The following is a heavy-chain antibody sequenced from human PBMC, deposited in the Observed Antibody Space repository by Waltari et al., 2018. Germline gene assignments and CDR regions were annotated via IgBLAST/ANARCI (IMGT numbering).Heavy chain of an antibody. CDR1: GFTVSSNY. D-gene: IGHD6-19*01. J-gene: IGHJ4*02. CDR3: ARDSSGWSVLDY. V-gene: IGHV3-53*01. CDR2: IYSGGST. Sequence: EVQLVESGGGLIQPGGSLRLSCAASGFTVSSNYISWVRQAPGKGREWVSVIYSGGSTYYADSVKGRFTISRDNSKNTLYLQMNSLRAEDTAVYYCARDSSGWSVLDYWGQGTLVTVSS.